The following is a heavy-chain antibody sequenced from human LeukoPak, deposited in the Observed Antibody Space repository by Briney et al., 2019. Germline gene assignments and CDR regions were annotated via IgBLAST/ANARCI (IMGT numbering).Heavy chain of an antibody. CDR2: ISASGYST. CDR1: GFTFSSYA. J-gene: IGHJ4*02. D-gene: IGHD1-7*01. CDR3: AKDVYNWNFYFDY. V-gene: IGHV3-23*01. Sequence: GGSLRLSCAASGFTFSSYAMSWVRQVPGKGLEWVSAISASGYSTYYADSVKGRFTISRDNSKKTLYLQMNSLRAEDTAIFYCAKDVYNWNFYFDYWGQGTLVTVSS.